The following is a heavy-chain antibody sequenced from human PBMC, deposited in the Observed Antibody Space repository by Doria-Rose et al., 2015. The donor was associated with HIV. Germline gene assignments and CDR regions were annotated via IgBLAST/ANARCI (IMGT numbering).Heavy chain of an antibody. CDR1: GVSLSSPGMG. D-gene: IGHD6-13*01. Sequence: QWGPVLVKPTETLTLTCTVSGVSLSSPGMGVSWIRQSPGKALEWLANIFANDERSYITTLKSRLTISSGTSKSQVVLTMPDMDPVDTATYYCARIKSSRWYHKYYFDFWGQGTRVIVSA. CDR2: IFANDER. CDR3: ARIKSSRWYHKYYFDF. J-gene: IGHJ4*02. V-gene: IGHV2-26*01.